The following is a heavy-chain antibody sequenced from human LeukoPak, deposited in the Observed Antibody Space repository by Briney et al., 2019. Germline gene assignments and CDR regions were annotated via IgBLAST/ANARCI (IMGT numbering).Heavy chain of an antibody. CDR3: ATEELNWNYGNY. V-gene: IGHV1-69*04. CDR1: GGTFSSYA. J-gene: IGHJ4*02. CDR2: IIPILGIA. Sequence: SVKVSCKASGGTFSSYAISWVRQAPGQGLEWMGRIIPILGIANYAQKLQGRVTITADKSTSTAYMELSSLRSEDTAVYYCATEELNWNYGNYWGQGTLVTVSS. D-gene: IGHD1-7*01.